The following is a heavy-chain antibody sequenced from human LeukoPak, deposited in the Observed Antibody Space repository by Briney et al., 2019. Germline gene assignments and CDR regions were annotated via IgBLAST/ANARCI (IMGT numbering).Heavy chain of an antibody. V-gene: IGHV5-51*01. CDR2: IYPGDSDT. D-gene: IGHD2-2*01. Sequence: GESLKISCKGSGYSFTSYWVGWVRQMPGKGLELMGIIYPGDSDTRYSPSFQGQVTISADKSINTAYLQWSSLKASDTAIYYCVRRDITSRYVVWFDPWGQRTPVTVSS. J-gene: IGHJ5*02. CDR3: VRRDITSRYVVWFDP. CDR1: GYSFTSYW.